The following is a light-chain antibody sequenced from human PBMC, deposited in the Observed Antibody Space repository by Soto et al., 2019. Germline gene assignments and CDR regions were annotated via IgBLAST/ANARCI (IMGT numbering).Light chain of an antibody. CDR1: QSVSSNY. V-gene: IGKV3-20*01. J-gene: IGKJ3*01. Sequence: EIVMTQSPGTLSLSPGETATLSCRASQSVSSNYVAWFHQKPCQAPRLLIYGASSRATGVPDRCSASESGTDFTLHISRLEPEDFAVYYCQQYGMSPFTVGPGTKVDIK. CDR3: QQYGMSPFT. CDR2: GAS.